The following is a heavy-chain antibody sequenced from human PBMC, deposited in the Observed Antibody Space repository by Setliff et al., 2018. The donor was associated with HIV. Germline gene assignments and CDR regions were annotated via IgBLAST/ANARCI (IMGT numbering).Heavy chain of an antibody. CDR1: GYTFSMYW. V-gene: IGHV5-51*01. J-gene: IGHJ5*02. D-gene: IGHD3-22*01. CDR2: LYPGDSDI. Sequence: GESLKISCQTSGYTFSMYWIGWVRQRPGNGLEWMAILYPGDSDIRYSPSFQGQVTISADKSIGAAYLQWRSLKAWDTGLYFCARAPNSPSDSNVFFVDHWGQGTLVTVSS. CDR3: ARAPNSPSDSNVFFVDH.